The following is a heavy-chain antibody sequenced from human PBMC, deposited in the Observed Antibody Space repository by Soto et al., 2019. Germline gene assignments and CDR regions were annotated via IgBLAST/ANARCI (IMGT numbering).Heavy chain of an antibody. CDR1: GYTFTGYY. Sequence: GASVKVSCKASGYTFTGYYMHWVRQAPGQGLEWMGWISAYNGNTNYAQKLQGRVTMTTDTSTSTAYMELRSLRSDDTAVYYCARYDFWSGYLDYYYGMDVWGQGTTVTVSS. D-gene: IGHD3-3*01. CDR3: ARYDFWSGYLDYYYGMDV. J-gene: IGHJ6*02. CDR2: ISAYNGNT. V-gene: IGHV1-18*04.